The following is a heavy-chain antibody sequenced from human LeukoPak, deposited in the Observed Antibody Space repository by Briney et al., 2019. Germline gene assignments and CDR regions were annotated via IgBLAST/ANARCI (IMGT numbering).Heavy chain of an antibody. CDR3: ARVYSSSWLYFDY. V-gene: IGHV4-4*07. D-gene: IGHD6-13*01. Sequence: SETLSLTCAVSGGSINSSNWWSWVRQPAGKGLEWIGRIYTSGSTNYNPSLKSRVTMSVDTSKNQFSLKLSSVTAADTAVYYCARVYSSSWLYFDYWGQGTLVTVSS. J-gene: IGHJ4*02. CDR1: GGSINSSNW. CDR2: IYTSGST.